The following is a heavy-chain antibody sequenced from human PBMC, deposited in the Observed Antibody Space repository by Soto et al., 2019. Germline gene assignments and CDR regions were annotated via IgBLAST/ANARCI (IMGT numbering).Heavy chain of an antibody. D-gene: IGHD3-22*01. CDR2: IYYSGST. Sequence: PSETLSLTCTVSGGSISSYYWSWIRQPPGKGLEWIGYIYYSGSTNYNPSLKSRVTISVDTSKNQFSLKLSSVTAADTAVYYCARGFRDSSGYYERWTYGMDVWGQGTTVTVSS. CDR1: GGSISSYY. J-gene: IGHJ6*02. CDR3: ARGFRDSSGYYERWTYGMDV. V-gene: IGHV4-59*01.